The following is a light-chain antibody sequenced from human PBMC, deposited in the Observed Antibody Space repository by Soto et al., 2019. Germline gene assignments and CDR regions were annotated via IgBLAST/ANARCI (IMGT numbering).Light chain of an antibody. CDR1: SSTIGGYNV. Sequence: QSVLTQPASVSGSPGQTITISCSGTSSTIGGYNVVSWYQQHPGNASKVIVYEGIKRPSGVSARFPGSTSGSTASLTISGLQAEDEAEYFCCSYVGATTDVFGSGTKVTVL. V-gene: IGLV2-23*01. CDR3: CSYVGATTDV. J-gene: IGLJ1*01. CDR2: EGI.